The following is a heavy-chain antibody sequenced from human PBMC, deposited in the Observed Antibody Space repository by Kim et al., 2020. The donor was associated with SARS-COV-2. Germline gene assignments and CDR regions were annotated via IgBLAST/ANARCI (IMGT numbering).Heavy chain of an antibody. CDR2: ISSNGGST. CDR1: GFTFSSYA. D-gene: IGHD1-26*01. Sequence: GGSLRLSCSASGFTFSSYAMHWVRQAPGKGLEYVSAISSNGGSTYYADSVKGRFTISRDNSKNTLYLQMSSLRAEDTAVYYCVKRGGATPFDYWGQGTLVTVSS. V-gene: IGHV3-64D*09. CDR3: VKRGGATPFDY. J-gene: IGHJ4*02.